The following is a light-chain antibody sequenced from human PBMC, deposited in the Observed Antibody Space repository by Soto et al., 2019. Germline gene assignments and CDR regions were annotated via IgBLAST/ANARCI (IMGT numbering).Light chain of an antibody. Sequence: DIERTQSPSTLSRSVGDRVTITCWASQTISSWLAWYQQKPGKDPKLLIYKASTLKSGVPSRFSGSGSGTEFNLTISSLQTDDFATYYCQHYNSYSEAFGQGTKVDIK. J-gene: IGKJ1*01. CDR3: QHYNSYSEA. CDR2: KAS. CDR1: QTISSW. V-gene: IGKV1-5*03.